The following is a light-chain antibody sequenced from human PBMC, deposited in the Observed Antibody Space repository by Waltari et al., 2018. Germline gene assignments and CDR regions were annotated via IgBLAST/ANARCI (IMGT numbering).Light chain of an antibody. Sequence: DIQLTQSPSSLSAAVGDRVTITCQATQDITTSLSWFQQKPGKAPQLLIYEASSLQAGVPSRFSGTGSGTAFSFTITSLQPEDSATYYCQHYHSLPYTFGRGTKLQIK. CDR2: EAS. V-gene: IGKV1-33*01. CDR3: QHYHSLPYT. J-gene: IGKJ2*01. CDR1: QDITTS.